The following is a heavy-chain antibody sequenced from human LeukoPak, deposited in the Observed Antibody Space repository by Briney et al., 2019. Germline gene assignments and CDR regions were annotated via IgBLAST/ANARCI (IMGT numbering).Heavy chain of an antibody. CDR1: GGTFSSYA. Sequence: SVKVSCKASGGTFSSYAISWVRQAPGQGLEWMGGIIPIFGTANYAQKFQGRVTITADESTSTAYMELSSLRSEDTAVYYCARGNPYYQYSSGWYGADYWAREPWSPSPQ. D-gene: IGHD6-19*01. V-gene: IGHV1-69*13. J-gene: IGHJ4*02. CDR2: IIPIFGTA. CDR3: ARGNPYYQYSSGWYGADY.